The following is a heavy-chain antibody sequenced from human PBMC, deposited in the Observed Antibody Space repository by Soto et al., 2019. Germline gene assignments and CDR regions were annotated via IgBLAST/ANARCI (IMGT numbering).Heavy chain of an antibody. V-gene: IGHV3-30*18. CDR3: AKVRTIFGVVIPADAFDI. J-gene: IGHJ3*02. CDR1: GFTFSSYG. CDR2: ISYDGSNK. Sequence: GGSLRLSCAASGFTFSSYGMHWVRQAPGKGLEWVAVISYDGSNKYYADSVKGRFTISRDNSKNTLYLQMNSLRAEDTAVYYCAKVRTIFGVVIPADAFDIWGQGTMVTVSS. D-gene: IGHD3-3*01.